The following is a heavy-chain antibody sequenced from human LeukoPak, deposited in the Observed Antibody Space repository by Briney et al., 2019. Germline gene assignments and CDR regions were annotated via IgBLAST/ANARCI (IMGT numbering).Heavy chain of an antibody. CDR1: GYTFTSYY. V-gene: IGHV1-46*01. CDR2: INHSGGCT. Sequence: ASVKVSCKASGYTFTSYYMHWVRQAPGQRLEWMGIINHSGGCTSYAQKFQGRVTMTRDMSTSTAYMELRRLRSDDTAVYYCARRYIIRETSDAFDIWGQGTMVTVSS. D-gene: IGHD3-9*01. J-gene: IGHJ3*02. CDR3: ARRYIIRETSDAFDI.